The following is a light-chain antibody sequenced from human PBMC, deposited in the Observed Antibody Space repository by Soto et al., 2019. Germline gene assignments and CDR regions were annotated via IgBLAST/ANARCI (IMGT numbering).Light chain of an antibody. Sequence: EIVMTQAPASLSVSPGETATLSCRASQSISNSLAWYRQKPGQAPSLLIYGASTRATGIPARFSGSGSGTEFTLTISSLQSEDSALYYCQQYNNWPPRTFGQGTKLEIK. V-gene: IGKV3-15*01. CDR1: QSISNS. J-gene: IGKJ2*01. CDR2: GAS. CDR3: QQYNNWPPRT.